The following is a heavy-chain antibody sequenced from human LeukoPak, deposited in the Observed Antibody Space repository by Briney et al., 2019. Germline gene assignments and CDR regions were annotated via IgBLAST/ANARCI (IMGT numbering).Heavy chain of an antibody. J-gene: IGHJ4*02. Sequence: SVKVSCKASGGTFSSYAISWVRQAPRQGLEWMGGIIPIFGTANYAQKFQGRVTITADESTSTAYMELSSLRSGDTAVYYCASSPVGGYYVQDYWGQGTLVTVSS. V-gene: IGHV1-69*13. D-gene: IGHD1-26*01. CDR3: ASSPVGGYYVQDY. CDR1: GGTFSSYA. CDR2: IIPIFGTA.